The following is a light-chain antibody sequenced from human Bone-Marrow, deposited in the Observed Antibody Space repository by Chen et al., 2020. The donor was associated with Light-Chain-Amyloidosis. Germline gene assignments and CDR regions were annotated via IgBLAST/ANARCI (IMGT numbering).Light chain of an antibody. J-gene: IGLJ3*02. CDR1: NIGSTS. CDR2: DDS. Sequence: SYVLTQPSSVSVAPGQTATIACGGNNIGSTSVHWYQQTPGQAPLLVVYDDSARPSGIPERLSGSNSGNTATLTSSRVEAGDEADYYCQVWDRSSERPVFGGGTKLTVL. CDR3: QVWDRSSERPV. V-gene: IGLV3-21*02.